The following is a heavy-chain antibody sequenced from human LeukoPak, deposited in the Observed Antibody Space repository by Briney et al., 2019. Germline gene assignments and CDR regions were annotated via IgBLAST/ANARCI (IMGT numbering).Heavy chain of an antibody. CDR1: GGSISSYF. CDR2: IYTSGST. Sequence: SETLSLTCSVSGGSISSYFWSWIRQPPGKGLEWIGYIYTSGSTNYNPSLKSRVTISVDTSKNQFSLKLSSVTAADTAVYYCARLGLQERSTSSINYYYYYMDVWGKGTTVTVSS. D-gene: IGHD2-2*01. V-gene: IGHV4-4*09. CDR3: ARLGLQERSTSSINYYYYYMDV. J-gene: IGHJ6*03.